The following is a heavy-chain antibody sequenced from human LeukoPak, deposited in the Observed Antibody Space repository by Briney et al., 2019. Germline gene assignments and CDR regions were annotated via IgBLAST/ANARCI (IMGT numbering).Heavy chain of an antibody. Sequence: SETLSLTCTVSGGSLSSYYWSWIRQPPGKGLEWIGYIYYSGSGSTNYNPSLKSRVTISVDTSKNQFSLKLSSVTAADTAVYYCARRGGHGGSFDYWGQGTLVTVSS. D-gene: IGHD4-23*01. V-gene: IGHV4-59*12. J-gene: IGHJ4*02. CDR1: GGSLSSYY. CDR2: IYYSGSGST. CDR3: ARRGGHGGSFDY.